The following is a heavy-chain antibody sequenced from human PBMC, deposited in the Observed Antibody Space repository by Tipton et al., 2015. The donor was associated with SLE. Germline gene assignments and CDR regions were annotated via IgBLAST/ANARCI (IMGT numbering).Heavy chain of an antibody. D-gene: IGHD2-8*01. Sequence: TLSLTCTVSGASLRSRSYYFSWVRQPAGKGLEWIGRIYTSGSTNYNPSVKSRVTMSIDTSKNQFSLKLTSVTAADTAVYYCARKNGPLSDYWGQGTLVTVSS. J-gene: IGHJ4*02. CDR2: IYTSGST. CDR3: ARKNGPLSDY. V-gene: IGHV4-61*02. CDR1: GASLRSRSYY.